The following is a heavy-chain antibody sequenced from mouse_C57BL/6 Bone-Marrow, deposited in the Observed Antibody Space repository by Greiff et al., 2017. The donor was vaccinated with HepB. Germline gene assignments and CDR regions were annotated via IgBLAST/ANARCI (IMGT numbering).Heavy chain of an antibody. D-gene: IGHD1-1*01. CDR2: ISSGSSTI. Sequence: EVKVVESGGGLVKPGGSLKLSCAASGFTFSDYGMHWVRQAPEKGLEWVAYISSGSSTIYYADTVKGRFTISRDNAKNTLFLQMTSLRSEDTAMYYCARGYYGSSPYGYFDVWGTGTTVTVSS. J-gene: IGHJ1*03. CDR1: GFTFSDYG. CDR3: ARGYYGSSPYGYFDV. V-gene: IGHV5-17*01.